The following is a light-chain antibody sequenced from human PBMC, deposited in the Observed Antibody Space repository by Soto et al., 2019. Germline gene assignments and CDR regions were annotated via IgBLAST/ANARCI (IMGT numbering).Light chain of an antibody. CDR1: QSLSGW. J-gene: IGKJ2*01. Sequence: DIQMTQSPSTLSASVGDRVTITCRASQSLSGWLAGYQQKPGKAPKLLIYKTSNFESGVLSRFSGSGSGTAFTLTIRSLQPEDFATYYCQQYYNMHTFGQGTKLAIK. CDR2: KTS. V-gene: IGKV1-5*03. CDR3: QQYYNMHT.